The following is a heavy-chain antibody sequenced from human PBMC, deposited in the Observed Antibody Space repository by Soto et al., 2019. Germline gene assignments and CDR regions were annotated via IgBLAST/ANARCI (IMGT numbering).Heavy chain of an antibody. CDR3: AKGQHCSSTSCYFYYYGMDV. D-gene: IGHD2-2*01. Sequence: GGSLRLSCAASGFIFNTHDMHWVRQAPGKGLEWVAVISYDGSNKYYADSVKGRLTISRDNSKKMLYLQMNSLRPEDTAVYYCAKGQHCSSTSCYFYYYGMDVWGQGTKVTVSS. CDR1: GFIFNTHD. V-gene: IGHV3-30*18. CDR2: ISYDGSNK. J-gene: IGHJ6*02.